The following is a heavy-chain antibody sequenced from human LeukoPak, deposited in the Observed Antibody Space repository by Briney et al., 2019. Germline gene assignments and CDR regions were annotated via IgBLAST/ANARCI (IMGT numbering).Heavy chain of an antibody. D-gene: IGHD3-22*01. J-gene: IGHJ4*02. Sequence: WASVKVSCKASGYTFTSYGISWVRQAPGQGLEWMGWISAYNGNTNYAQKLQGRVTMTTDTSTSTAYMELRSLRSDDTAVCYCARGDYYYDSSGYYYFDYWGRGTLVTVSS. CDR1: GYTFTSYG. V-gene: IGHV1-18*01. CDR2: ISAYNGNT. CDR3: ARGDYYYDSSGYYYFDY.